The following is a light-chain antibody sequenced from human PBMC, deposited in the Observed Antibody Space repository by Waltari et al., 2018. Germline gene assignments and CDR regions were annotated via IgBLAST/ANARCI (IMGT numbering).Light chain of an antibody. Sequence: SYELTQPPSVSVSPGKTARITCSGDALPKQYAYWYQQKPGQAPVLVIYKDSERPSGIPVLFSGSSSWTTVTLTISGVQAEDEAYYYCQSADSSGTYEVFGGGTKLTVL. CDR1: ALPKQY. J-gene: IGLJ3*02. CDR3: QSADSSGTYEV. V-gene: IGLV3-25*03. CDR2: KDS.